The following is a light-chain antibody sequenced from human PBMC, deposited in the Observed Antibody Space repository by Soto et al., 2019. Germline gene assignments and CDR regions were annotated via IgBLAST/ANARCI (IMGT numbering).Light chain of an antibody. CDR3: QQYNSYRT. Sequence: DIQMTQSPSILSASVGDRVTITCRARQTISIWLAWYQQKPGKAPKLLIYDASILKSGVPSRFSGGGSGTEFTLTISSLRPDDSATYYCQQYNSYRTFGQGTKVVIK. CDR2: DAS. J-gene: IGKJ1*01. V-gene: IGKV1-5*01. CDR1: QTISIW.